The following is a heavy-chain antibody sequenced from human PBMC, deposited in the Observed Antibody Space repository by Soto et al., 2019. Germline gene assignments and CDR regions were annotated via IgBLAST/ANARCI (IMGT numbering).Heavy chain of an antibody. D-gene: IGHD2-2*01. J-gene: IGHJ6*02. Sequence: ASVKVSCKASGYTFTSYYMHWVRQAPGQGLEWMGIINPSGGSTSYAQKFQGRVTMTRDTSTSTVYMELSSLRSEDTAVYYCARDALNQLLSFSYYHYYGMDVWGQGTTVTVSS. CDR3: ARDALNQLLSFSYYHYYGMDV. CDR2: INPSGGST. V-gene: IGHV1-46*03. CDR1: GYTFTSYY.